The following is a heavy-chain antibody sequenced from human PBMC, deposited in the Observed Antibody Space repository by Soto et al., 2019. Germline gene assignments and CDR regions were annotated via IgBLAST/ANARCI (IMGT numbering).Heavy chain of an antibody. CDR2: ISGSGGST. V-gene: IGHV3-23*01. D-gene: IGHD2-21*02. CDR1: GFTFSSYA. Sequence: GGSLRLSCAASGFTFSSYAMSWVRQAPGKGLEWVSAISGSGGSTYYADSVKGRFTISRDNSKNTLYLQMNSLRAEDTAVYYCAKGGIFLHIVVVTAPFDIWGQGTMVTVSS. CDR3: AKGGIFLHIVVVTAPFDI. J-gene: IGHJ3*02.